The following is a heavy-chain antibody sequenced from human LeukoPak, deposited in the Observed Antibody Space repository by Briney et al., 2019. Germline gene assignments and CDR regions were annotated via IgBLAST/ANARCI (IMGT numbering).Heavy chain of an antibody. CDR2: ISYDGSNK. Sequence: GRSLRLSCAASGFTFSSYAMHWVRQAPGKGLEWVAVISYDGSNKYYADSVKGRFTISRDNSKNTLYLQMNSLRAEDTAVYYCARDKEGACDYWGQGTLVTVSS. D-gene: IGHD1-26*01. J-gene: IGHJ4*02. V-gene: IGHV3-30-3*01. CDR1: GFTFSSYA. CDR3: ARDKEGACDY.